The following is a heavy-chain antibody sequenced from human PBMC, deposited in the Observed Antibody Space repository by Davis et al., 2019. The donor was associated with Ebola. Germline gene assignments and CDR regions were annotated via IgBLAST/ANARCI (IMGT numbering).Heavy chain of an antibody. CDR3: AKSGLSFGVVKYHYGMDV. CDR2: ISYDGSIK. D-gene: IGHD3-3*01. CDR1: GFTFSSYS. J-gene: IGHJ6*04. Sequence: GGSLRLSCAASGFTFSSYSMNWVRQAPGKGLEWVAVISYDGSIKYYADSVKGRFTISRDNSKNTLYLQMNSLRAEDTAVYYCAKSGLSFGVVKYHYGMDVWGKGTTVTVSS. V-gene: IGHV3-30*18.